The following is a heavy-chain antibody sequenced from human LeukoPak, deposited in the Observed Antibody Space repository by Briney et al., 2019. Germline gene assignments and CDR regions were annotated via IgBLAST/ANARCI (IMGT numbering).Heavy chain of an antibody. D-gene: IGHD2-21*02. Sequence: SQTLSLTCTVSGGSISSSSYYWGWIRQPPGKGLEWIGSIYYSGSTYYNPSLKSRVTISVDTSKNQFSLKLRSVTAADTAVYYCAGAYCGGDCYSGRTFDIWGQGTMVTVSS. CDR2: IYYSGST. J-gene: IGHJ3*02. CDR1: GGSISSSSYY. CDR3: AGAYCGGDCYSGRTFDI. V-gene: IGHV4-39*07.